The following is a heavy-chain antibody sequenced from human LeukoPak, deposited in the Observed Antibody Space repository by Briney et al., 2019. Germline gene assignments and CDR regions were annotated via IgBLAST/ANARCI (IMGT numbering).Heavy chain of an antibody. CDR2: SSSSYI. V-gene: IGHV3-21*01. Sequence: GESLRLSCAASGFTFSSYSMNWVRQAPGKGLEWVSSSSSSYIYYADSVKGRFTISRDNAKNSLYLQMNSLRAEDTAVYYCARGYSGYANFDYWGQGTLVTVSS. CDR1: GFTFSSYS. D-gene: IGHD5-12*01. J-gene: IGHJ4*02. CDR3: ARGYSGYANFDY.